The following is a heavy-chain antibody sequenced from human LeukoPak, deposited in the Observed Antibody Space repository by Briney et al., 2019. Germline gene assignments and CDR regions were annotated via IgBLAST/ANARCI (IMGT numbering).Heavy chain of an antibody. V-gene: IGHV1-8*01. CDR3: ARRIRGAPTDY. Sequence: GASVKVSCKASGYTFTTYDLNWVRQATGQGLEWMGWMNPDSGNTGYAPKCQSSVTMTRNISITPAYMELTNLTSDDTAVHYCARRIRGAPTDYWGQGTLVTVSS. CDR1: GYTFTTYD. CDR2: MNPDSGNT. D-gene: IGHD3-10*01. J-gene: IGHJ4*02.